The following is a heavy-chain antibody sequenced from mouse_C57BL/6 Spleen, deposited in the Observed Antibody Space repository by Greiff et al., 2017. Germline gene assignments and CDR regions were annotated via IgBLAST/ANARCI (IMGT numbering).Heavy chain of an antibody. Sequence: QVQLQQSGAELVRPGASVKMSCKASGYTFTSYNMHWVKQTPRQGLEWIGAIYPGNGDTSYNQKFKGKATLTVDKSSSTAYMQLSSLTSEDSAVYFCSRSLPIYYYGSSYVDYAMDYWGQGTSVTVAS. V-gene: IGHV1-12*01. CDR3: SRSLPIYYYGSSYVDYAMDY. J-gene: IGHJ4*01. D-gene: IGHD1-1*01. CDR1: GYTFTSYN. CDR2: IYPGNGDT.